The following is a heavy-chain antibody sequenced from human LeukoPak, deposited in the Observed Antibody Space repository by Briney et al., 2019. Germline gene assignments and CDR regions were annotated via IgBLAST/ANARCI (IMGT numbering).Heavy chain of an antibody. V-gene: IGHV3-74*01. J-gene: IGHJ4*02. CDR2: INSDGSGT. CDR3: ARDNYGFLDY. Sequence: GGSLRLSCAASGFTFSTYWMHWVRQAPGKGLMWVSQINSDGSGTSYTDSVKGRFTISRDNAKNTLYLQMNSLGAEDTAVYYCARDNYGFLDYWGQGTLVTVSS. CDR1: GFTFSTYW. D-gene: IGHD3-10*01.